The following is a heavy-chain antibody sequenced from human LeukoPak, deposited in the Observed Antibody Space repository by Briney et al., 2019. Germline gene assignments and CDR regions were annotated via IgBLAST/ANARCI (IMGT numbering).Heavy chain of an antibody. CDR3: ARSGYSYGYLYRLPFDY. J-gene: IGHJ4*02. D-gene: IGHD5-18*01. CDR2: IIPIFGTA. CDR1: GGTFSSYA. V-gene: IGHV1-69*01. Sequence: ASVKVSCKASGGTFSSYAISWVRQAPGQGLEWMGGIIPIFGTANYAQKFQGRVTITADESTSTAYMELSSLRSVDTAVYYCARSGYSYGYLYRLPFDYWGQGTLVTVSS.